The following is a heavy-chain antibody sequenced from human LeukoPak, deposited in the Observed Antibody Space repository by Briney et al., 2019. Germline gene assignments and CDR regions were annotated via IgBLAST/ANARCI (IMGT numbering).Heavy chain of an antibody. CDR3: ARQGGYSYGFQYYYYYYGMDV. J-gene: IGHJ6*02. CDR2: IYYSGST. Sequence: SETLSLTCTVSGGSISSYYWSWIRQPPGKGLEWIGYIYYSGSTNYNPSLKSRVTISVDTSKNQFSPKLSSVTAADTAVYYCARQGGYSYGFQYYYYYYGMDVWGQGTTVTVSS. CDR1: GGSISSYY. V-gene: IGHV4-59*08. D-gene: IGHD5-18*01.